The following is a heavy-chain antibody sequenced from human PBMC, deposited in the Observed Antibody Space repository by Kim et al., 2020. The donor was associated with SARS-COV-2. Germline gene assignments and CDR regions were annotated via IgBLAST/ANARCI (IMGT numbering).Heavy chain of an antibody. J-gene: IGHJ6*02. CDR3: VKLVPAAPYYYYGMDV. CDR1: GFTFSSYA. D-gene: IGHD2-2*01. Sequence: GGSLRLSCSASGFTFSSYAMHWVRQAPGKGLEYVSAISSNGGSTYYADSVKGRFTISRDNSKNTLYLQMSSLRAEDTAVYYCVKLVPAAPYYYYGMDVWGQGTTVTVSS. V-gene: IGHV3-64D*06. CDR2: ISSNGGST.